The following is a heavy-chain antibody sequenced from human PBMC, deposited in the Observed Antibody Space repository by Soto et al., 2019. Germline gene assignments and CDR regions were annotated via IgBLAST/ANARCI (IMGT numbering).Heavy chain of an antibody. CDR1: GGSISSYY. V-gene: IGHV4-59*08. D-gene: IGHD6-25*01. CDR3: ARHPWRSGTFDY. Sequence: QVQLQESGPGLVKPSETLSLTCTVSGGSISSYYWCWIRQPPGKGLEWIWYIYYMGTTNYNPSLKSRVTISVDTSKNQFSLKLSSVTAADTALYYCARHPWRSGTFDYWGQGTLVTVSS. CDR2: IYYMGTT. J-gene: IGHJ4*02.